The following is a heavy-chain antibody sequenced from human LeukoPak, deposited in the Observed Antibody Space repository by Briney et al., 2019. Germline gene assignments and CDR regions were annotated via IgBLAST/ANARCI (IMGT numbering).Heavy chain of an antibody. Sequence: GGSLRLSCAASVFTVSSNYMSWVRQAPGKGLEWVSVIYSGGSTYYADSVKGRFTISRHNSKNTLYLQMNSLRAEDTAVYYCARDRSIKGFWSGYPYGMDVWGQGTTVTVSS. CDR1: VFTVSSNY. CDR2: IYSGGST. CDR3: ARDRSIKGFWSGYPYGMDV. V-gene: IGHV3-53*04. J-gene: IGHJ6*02. D-gene: IGHD3-3*01.